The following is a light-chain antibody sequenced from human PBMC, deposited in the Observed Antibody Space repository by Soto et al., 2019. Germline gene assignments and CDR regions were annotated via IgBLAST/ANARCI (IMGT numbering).Light chain of an antibody. CDR3: QQRSNWPQT. V-gene: IGKV3-15*01. CDR1: QGIADT. Sequence: ELIITQSPAPLSVYTGEGVTLSCRDNQGIADTLDWYQDKPGQTPRLLIYDTSTRATGVPARFSGSGSGTDFSLTISSLQPEDFAVYYCQQRSNWPQTFGQGTKVDIK. CDR2: DTS. J-gene: IGKJ1*01.